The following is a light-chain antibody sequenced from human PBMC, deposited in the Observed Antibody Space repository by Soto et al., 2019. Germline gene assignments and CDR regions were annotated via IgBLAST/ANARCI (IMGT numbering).Light chain of an antibody. J-gene: IGKJ1*01. V-gene: IGKV1-39*01. CDR2: AAS. Sequence: DIQMTQSPSSLSASVGDRVTITCRASQSISSYLNWYQQKPGKAPKLLIYAASSLQSGVPSRFSGSRSGTDFTLPISTLQPQDSATYYCQQSYSTPTWTFGQGTKVEIK. CDR1: QSISSY. CDR3: QQSYSTPTWT.